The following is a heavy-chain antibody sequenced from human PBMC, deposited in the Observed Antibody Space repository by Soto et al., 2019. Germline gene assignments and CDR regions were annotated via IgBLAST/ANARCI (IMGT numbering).Heavy chain of an antibody. Sequence: PSQTLSLTCAISGDSVSSNSAAWNWIRQSPSRGLEWLGRTYYRSKWYNDYAVSVKSRITINPDTSKNQFSLQLNSVTPEDTAVYYCARDEGTTGTTAYYYYYYMDVWGKGTTVTVSS. CDR2: TYYRSKWYN. CDR3: ARDEGTTGTTAYYYYYYMDV. CDR1: GDSVSSNSAA. D-gene: IGHD1-1*01. J-gene: IGHJ6*03. V-gene: IGHV6-1*01.